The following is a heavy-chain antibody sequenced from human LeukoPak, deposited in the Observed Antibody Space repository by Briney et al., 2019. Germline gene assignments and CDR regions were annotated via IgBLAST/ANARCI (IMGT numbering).Heavy chain of an antibody. CDR2: FDPEDGET. Sequence: ASVKVSCKVSGYTLTELSMHWVRQAPGKGLEWMGGFDPEDGETSYAQKFQGRVTMTRDTSTSTVYIELSSLRSEDTAVYYCAINTQEWELGGLDYWGQGTLVTVSS. CDR3: AINTQEWELGGLDY. V-gene: IGHV1-24*01. D-gene: IGHD1-26*01. J-gene: IGHJ4*02. CDR1: GYTLTELS.